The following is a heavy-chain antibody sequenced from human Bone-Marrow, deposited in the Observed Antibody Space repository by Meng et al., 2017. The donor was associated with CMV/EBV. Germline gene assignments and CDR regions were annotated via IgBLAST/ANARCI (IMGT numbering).Heavy chain of an antibody. V-gene: IGHV1-2*02. D-gene: IGHD3-22*01. CDR1: GYTFTGYY. CDR3: ARGAWYYDSSGYSAF. CDR2: INPNSGGT. J-gene: IGHJ4*02. Sequence: QGERVQSGAEVKKPGASVKVSCKASGYTFTGYYMHWVRQAPGQGLEWMGWINPNSGGTNYAQKFQGRVTMTRDTSISTAYMELSRLRSDDTAVYYCARGAWYYDSSGYSAFWGQGTLVTVSS.